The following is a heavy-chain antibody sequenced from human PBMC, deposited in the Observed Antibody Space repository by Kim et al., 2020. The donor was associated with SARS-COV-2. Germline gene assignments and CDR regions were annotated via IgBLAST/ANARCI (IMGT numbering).Heavy chain of an antibody. D-gene: IGHD3-10*01. J-gene: IGHJ4*02. CDR3: ARGLLRGGVYFDY. Sequence: YAGPVKGRFTIARDNSTHTLYRQGNSLGAEDTAVYYCARGLLRGGVYFDYWGQGTLVTVSS. V-gene: IGHV3-33*01.